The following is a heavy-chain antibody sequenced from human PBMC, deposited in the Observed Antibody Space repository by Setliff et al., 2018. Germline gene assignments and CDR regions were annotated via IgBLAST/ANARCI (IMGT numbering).Heavy chain of an antibody. CDR1: GYSFIDYY. CDR3: SRGRRGSTWTSDS. D-gene: IGHD6-13*01. J-gene: IGHJ5*01. CDR2: INPHGGGT. Sequence: VKVSCKSSGYSFIDYYIHWVRQAPGQGLEWMGWINPHGGGTTFAQKFQGRVTATTDTSITTTYLKLSGLNFDDTAVYYCSRGRRGSTWTSDSWGQGTLVTVSS. V-gene: IGHV1-2*02.